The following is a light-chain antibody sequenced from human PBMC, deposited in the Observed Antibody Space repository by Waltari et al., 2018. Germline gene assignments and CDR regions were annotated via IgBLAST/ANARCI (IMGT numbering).Light chain of an antibody. Sequence: EIVMTQSPANLSVSPGESATLSCRASQSVSIKLAWYQQKPGQAPRLLISDASTRATVIPPRFSGSGSGTDFTLTISSLQSEDVAIYYCQQYSNWPPWTFGQGTTVEIK. V-gene: IGKV3-15*01. J-gene: IGKJ1*01. CDR3: QQYSNWPPWT. CDR2: DAS. CDR1: QSVSIK.